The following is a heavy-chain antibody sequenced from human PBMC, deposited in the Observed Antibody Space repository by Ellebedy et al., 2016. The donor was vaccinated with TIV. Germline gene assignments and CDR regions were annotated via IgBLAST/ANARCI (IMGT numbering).Heavy chain of an antibody. CDR1: GFTVNSNY. Sequence: GGSLRLSCAASGFTVNSNYMSWVRKAPGKGLEWVSVIYIGGTPYSADSVKGRFTISRDDSKNTLYLQMNSLRAEETAVYYCARETFNDVDLIVWGVFDIWGQGTMVTVSS. J-gene: IGHJ3*02. CDR2: IYIGGTP. D-gene: IGHD2/OR15-2a*01. V-gene: IGHV3-66*01. CDR3: ARETFNDVDLIVWGVFDI.